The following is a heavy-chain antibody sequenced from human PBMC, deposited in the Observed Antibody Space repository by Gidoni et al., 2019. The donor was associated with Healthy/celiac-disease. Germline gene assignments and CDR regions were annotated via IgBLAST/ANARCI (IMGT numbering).Heavy chain of an antibody. CDR3: ARVLYCGGGGGSCYSMGTMDV. Sequence: QVQLVQSGAEVKKPGASVKVSCKASGYTFTSYYMHWVRQAPGQGLEWMGIINPSGGSTSYAQKFQGRVTMTRDTSTSTVYMELSSLRSEDTAVYYCARVLYCGGGGGSCYSMGTMDVWGQGTTVTVSS. D-gene: IGHD2-15*01. V-gene: IGHV1-46*01. CDR2: INPSGGST. CDR1: GYTFTSYY. J-gene: IGHJ6*02.